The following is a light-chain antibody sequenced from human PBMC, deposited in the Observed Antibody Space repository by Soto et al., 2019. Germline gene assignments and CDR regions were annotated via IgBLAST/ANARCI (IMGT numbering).Light chain of an antibody. CDR3: QQTYSRPIT. CDR1: QTVSSY. J-gene: IGKJ5*01. V-gene: IGKV1-39*01. Sequence: DIELTQSPSSLSAPVGDTVTIICRASQTVSSYLNWYQQKVGQAPRLLIYFISRLQTGVPSRFSGSGSGRDFTLTITSPQPEDSATYYCQQTYSRPITFGQGTRRRL. CDR2: FIS.